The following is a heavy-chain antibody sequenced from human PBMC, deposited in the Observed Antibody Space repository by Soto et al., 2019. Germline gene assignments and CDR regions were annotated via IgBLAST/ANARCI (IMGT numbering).Heavy chain of an antibody. CDR2: IIPFFGTS. Sequence: QVQLVQSGAEVKKPGSSVKVSCEASGGTFSSYPINWVRQAPGQGLQRMGGIIPFFGTSTYAQKFQGRVTITADDSTNTAYMGLRSLRSEDTAVYYCARVGHITNYGMAVWGQGTTVTVSS. D-gene: IGHD1-26*01. CDR1: GGTFSSYP. V-gene: IGHV1-69*01. J-gene: IGHJ6*02. CDR3: ARVGHITNYGMAV.